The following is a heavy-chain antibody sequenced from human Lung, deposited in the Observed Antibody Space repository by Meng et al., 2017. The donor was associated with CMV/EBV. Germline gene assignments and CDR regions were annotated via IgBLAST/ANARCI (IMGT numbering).Heavy chain of an antibody. CDR1: GFTFSSYV. CDR3: AKDVAAPTQPYYYYDGMDV. CDR2: IWYDGSNK. J-gene: IGHJ6*02. D-gene: IGHD6-6*01. Sequence: GGSLRLXCAASGFTFSSYVMHWVRQAPGKGLEWVAVIWYDGSNKYYADSVKGRFTISRDNSKNTLYMQMNSLRAEDTAVYYCAKDVAAPTQPYYYYDGMDVWXQGTTVTVSS. V-gene: IGHV3-33*06.